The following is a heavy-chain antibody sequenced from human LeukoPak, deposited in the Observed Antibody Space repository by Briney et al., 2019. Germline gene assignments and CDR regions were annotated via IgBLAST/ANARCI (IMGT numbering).Heavy chain of an antibody. CDR1: GGSISSYY. J-gene: IGHJ3*02. Sequence: LETLSLTCTVSGGSISSYYWSWIRQPPGKGLEWIGYIYYSGSTNYNPSLKSRVTISVDTSKNQFSLKLSSVTAADTAVYYCARTGYYDSSGYYYDLHAFDIWGQGTMVTVSS. D-gene: IGHD3-22*01. CDR2: IYYSGST. CDR3: ARTGYYDSSGYYYDLHAFDI. V-gene: IGHV4-59*01.